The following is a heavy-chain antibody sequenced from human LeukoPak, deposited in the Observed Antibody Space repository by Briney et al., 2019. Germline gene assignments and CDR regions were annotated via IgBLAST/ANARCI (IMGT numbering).Heavy chain of an antibody. CDR2: INPNSGGT. CDR1: GYTFTGYY. J-gene: IGHJ4*02. D-gene: IGHD3-22*01. CDR3: ARHYYDSSGYAIDY. Sequence: ASVKVSCKASGYTFTGYYMHWVRQAPGQGLEWMGWINPNSGGTNYTQKFQGRVTMTRDTSISTAYMELSRLRSDDTAVYYCARHYYDSSGYAIDYWGQGALVTVSS. V-gene: IGHV1-2*02.